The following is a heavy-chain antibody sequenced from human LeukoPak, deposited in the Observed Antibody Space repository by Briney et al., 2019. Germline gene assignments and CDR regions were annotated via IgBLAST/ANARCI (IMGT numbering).Heavy chain of an antibody. V-gene: IGHV1-69*05. J-gene: IGHJ5*02. CDR1: GGTFSSYA. Sequence: ASVKVSCKASGGTFSSYAISWVRQAPGQGLEWMGGIIPILGTANYAQKFQGRVTITTDESTGTAYMELSSLRSEDTAVYYCARDLTGTNWFDPWGQGTLVTVSS. CDR2: IIPILGTA. D-gene: IGHD1-7*01. CDR3: ARDLTGTNWFDP.